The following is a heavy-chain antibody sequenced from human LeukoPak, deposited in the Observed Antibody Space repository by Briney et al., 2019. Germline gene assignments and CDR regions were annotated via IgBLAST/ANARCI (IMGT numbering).Heavy chain of an antibody. CDR2: INHSGST. D-gene: IGHD3-16*01. CDR1: GGSFSGYY. V-gene: IGHV4-34*01. J-gene: IGHJ4*02. Sequence: PSETLSLTCAVYGGSFSGYYWSWIRQPPGKGLEWIGEINHSGSTNYNPSLKSRVTISVDTSKNQFSLKLGSVTAADTAVYYCARLSSGVTWGYWGQGTLATVSS. CDR3: ARLSSGVTWGY.